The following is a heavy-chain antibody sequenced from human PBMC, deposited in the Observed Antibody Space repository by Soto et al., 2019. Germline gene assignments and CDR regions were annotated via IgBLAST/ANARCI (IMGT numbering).Heavy chain of an antibody. CDR1: EFTFGNYW. Sequence: VQLVGSGGGSVQPGGSLRLSCAASEFTFGNYWMHWVLQSPGKGLVVVFRVNPDGSSTDYADSVIGRITDSRDNAKKTVFLQLNSLRGDDTGVYYCTGAPDCGGGTRRPGDRYYGLDAWAQGITVTVSS. V-gene: IGHV3-74*01. J-gene: IGHJ6*02. CDR2: VNPDGSST. D-gene: IGHD2-21*01. CDR3: TGAPDCGGGTRRPGDRYYGLDA.